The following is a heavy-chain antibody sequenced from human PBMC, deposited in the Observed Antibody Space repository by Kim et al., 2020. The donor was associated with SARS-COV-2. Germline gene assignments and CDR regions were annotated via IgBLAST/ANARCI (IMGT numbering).Heavy chain of an antibody. CDR3: ARVRTDSSGYPDV. D-gene: IGHD3-22*01. CDR2: IYNIGST. J-gene: IGHJ6*02. V-gene: IGHV4-31*03. CDR1: GGSISSGAYY. Sequence: SETLSLTCTVSGGSISSGAYYWSWIRQHPGKGLEWIGNIYNIGSTYYNPSLKSRITISVDTSKNRFSLKLTSVTAADTAVYYCARVRTDSSGYPDVWGQGTTVTVSS.